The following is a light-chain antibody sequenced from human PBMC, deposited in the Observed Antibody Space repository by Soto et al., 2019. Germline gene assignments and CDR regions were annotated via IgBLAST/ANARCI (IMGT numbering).Light chain of an antibody. Sequence: EIVMTQSPATLSVSPGERATLSCRASQSVSNNLAWYQQKPGQAPRLLIYFASTRATGIPTRFSGSGSGTLCTLTMPSLQSEDVAVYYCQHCDEWHLTFGGGTKVEIK. CDR3: QHCDEWHLT. V-gene: IGKV3-15*01. CDR2: FAS. CDR1: QSVSNN. J-gene: IGKJ4*01.